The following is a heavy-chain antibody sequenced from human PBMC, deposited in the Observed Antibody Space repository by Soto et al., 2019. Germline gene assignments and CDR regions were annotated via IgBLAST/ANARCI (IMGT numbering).Heavy chain of an antibody. D-gene: IGHD2-15*01. CDR2: VSWNSEIV. Sequence: EVQLVDSGGGLVQPGRSLRLSCEASGFKFGDYAMHWVRQAPGKGLEWVSGVSWNSEIVGYADSVKGRFTISRDNAKNSLYLEMNSLRTEDTALYYCAKDRGPCSGNKCSSLYYYYGMDVWGQGTTVTVSS. CDR1: GFKFGDYA. J-gene: IGHJ6*02. CDR3: AKDRGPCSGNKCSSLYYYYGMDV. V-gene: IGHV3-9*01.